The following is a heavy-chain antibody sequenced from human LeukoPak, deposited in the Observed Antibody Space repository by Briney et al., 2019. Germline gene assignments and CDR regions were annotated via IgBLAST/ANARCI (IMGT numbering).Heavy chain of an antibody. CDR1: GYTFTSYG. Sequence: GASVKVSCKASGYTFTSYGISWVRQAPGQGLEWMGWISAYNGHTNYAQKVQGRVTMTTETSTSTAYMELRSLRSDDTAVYYCARRNIEDYWLPDTWAFDIWGQGTRVTVSS. J-gene: IGHJ3*02. D-gene: IGHD1/OR15-1a*01. CDR3: ARRNIEDYWLPDTWAFDI. CDR2: ISAYNGHT. V-gene: IGHV1-18*01.